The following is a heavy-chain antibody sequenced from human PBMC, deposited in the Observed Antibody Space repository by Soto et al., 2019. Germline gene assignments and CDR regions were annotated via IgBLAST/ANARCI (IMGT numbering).Heavy chain of an antibody. J-gene: IGHJ6*02. D-gene: IGHD3-9*01. CDR2: ISGSGVST. V-gene: IGHV3-23*01. Sequence: LRLSCAASGFTFSSYAMSWVRQAPGKGLEWVSAISGSGVSTYYADSVKGRFTISRDNSKNTLYLQMNSLRAEDTAVYYCAKGLTGFYYYGMDVWGQGTTVTVSS. CDR1: GFTFSSYA. CDR3: AKGLTGFYYYGMDV.